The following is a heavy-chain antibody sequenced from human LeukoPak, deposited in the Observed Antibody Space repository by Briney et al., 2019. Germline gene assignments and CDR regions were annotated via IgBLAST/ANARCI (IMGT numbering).Heavy chain of an antibody. J-gene: IGHJ3*02. V-gene: IGHV3-7*03. D-gene: IGHD6-13*01. Sequence: GGSLRLSCEGSGFTFSNYWMGWVRQAPGKGLQWVANIKTDGSEKYYVDSVKGRFTISRDNAKNSLYLQMNSLRAEDTAVYYCAKGWYSSSYNAFDIWGQGTMVTVSS. CDR2: IKTDGSEK. CDR1: GFTFSNYW. CDR3: AKGWYSSSYNAFDI.